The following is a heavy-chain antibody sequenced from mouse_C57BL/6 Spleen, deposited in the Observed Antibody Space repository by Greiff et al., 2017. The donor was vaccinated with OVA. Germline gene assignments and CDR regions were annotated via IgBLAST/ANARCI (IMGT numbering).Heavy chain of an antibody. CDR2: IDPSDSYT. D-gene: IGHD1-1*01. CDR1: GFTFTSYW. J-gene: IGHJ2*01. V-gene: IGHV1-69*01. CDR3: AAITSLVEDYFDY. Sequence: QVQLQQPGAELVMPGASVKLSCTASGFTFTSYWMHWVKQRPGQGLEWIGEIDPSDSYTNYNQKFQGKSTLTVDKSSSTAYLQLSSRTSDESAVVYCAAITSLVEDYFDYWGQGTTLTVSS.